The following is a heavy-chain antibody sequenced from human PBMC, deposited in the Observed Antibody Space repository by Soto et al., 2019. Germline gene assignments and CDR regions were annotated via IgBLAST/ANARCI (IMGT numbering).Heavy chain of an antibody. Sequence: KLPATLSLTCAVSGASISSSNWWSWVRQPPGKGLEWIGEIYHSGSTSYNPSLKSRVTISVDKSKNQFSLRLSSVTAADTAIYYCARVLCSVTGCYSMSVDYWGQGTLVTVSS. J-gene: IGHJ4*02. CDR1: GASISSSNW. CDR2: IYHSGST. CDR3: ARVLCSVTGCYSMSVDY. D-gene: IGHD2-2*02. V-gene: IGHV4-4*03.